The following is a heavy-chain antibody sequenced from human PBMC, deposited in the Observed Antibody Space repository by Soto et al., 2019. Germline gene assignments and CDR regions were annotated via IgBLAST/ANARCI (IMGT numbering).Heavy chain of an antibody. CDR2: IYSGGST. J-gene: IGHJ6*02. Sequence: GGSLRLSCAASGFTVSSNYMSWVRQAPGKGLEWVSVIYSGGSTYYADSVKGRFTISRDNSKNTLYLQMNSLRAEDTAVYYCARDGTTMTYGMDVWGQGTTVTVSS. D-gene: IGHD3-22*01. CDR1: GFTVSSNY. CDR3: ARDGTTMTYGMDV. V-gene: IGHV3-53*01.